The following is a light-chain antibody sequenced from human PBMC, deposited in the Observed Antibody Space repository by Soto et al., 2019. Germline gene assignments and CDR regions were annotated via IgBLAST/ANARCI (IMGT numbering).Light chain of an antibody. Sequence: EIVMTQSPATLSVSPGERATLSCRASQNISSNLAWYQQKPGQAPRLLIEGASTRATGIPARFSGSGSGTEFTLPISSLQSEDFAVYYCQQYNNWLWTFGQGTKVEIK. V-gene: IGKV3-15*01. CDR3: QQYNNWLWT. CDR1: QNISSN. CDR2: GAS. J-gene: IGKJ1*01.